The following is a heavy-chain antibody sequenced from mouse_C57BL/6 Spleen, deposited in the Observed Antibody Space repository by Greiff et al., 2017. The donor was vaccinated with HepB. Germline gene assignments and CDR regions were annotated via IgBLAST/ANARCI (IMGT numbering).Heavy chain of an antibody. CDR3: ARQTAQNFDY. CDR1: GFTFSSYG. Sequence: EVQVVESGGDLVKPGGSLKLSCAASGFTFSSYGMSWVRQTPDKRLEWVATISSGGSYTYYPDSVKGRFTISRDNAKNTLYLQMSSLKSEDTAMYYCARQTAQNFDYWGQGTTLTVSS. CDR2: ISSGGSYT. J-gene: IGHJ2*01. D-gene: IGHD3-2*02. V-gene: IGHV5-6*01.